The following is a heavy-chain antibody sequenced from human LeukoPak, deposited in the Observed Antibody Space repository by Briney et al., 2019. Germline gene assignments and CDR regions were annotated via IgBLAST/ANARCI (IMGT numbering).Heavy chain of an antibody. CDR3: AKYRTTSAPPRNFDY. CDR1: GFTFSNFA. J-gene: IGHJ4*02. CDR2: IGSDSGGI. V-gene: IGHV3-23*01. Sequence: GGSLRLSCAASGFTFSNFAMIWVRQAPGKGLEWISVIGSDSGGIQYADSVKGRFTISRDNSKNTLHLQMNSLRADDTALYYCAKYRTTSAPPRNFDYWGQGTLVTVSS. D-gene: IGHD1-14*01.